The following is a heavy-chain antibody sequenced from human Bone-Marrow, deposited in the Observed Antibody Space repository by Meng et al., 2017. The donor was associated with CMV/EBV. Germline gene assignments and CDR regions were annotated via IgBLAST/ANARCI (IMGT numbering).Heavy chain of an antibody. CDR2: ISAYNGNT. CDR3: ARRLRLDLGDYYYYGMDV. V-gene: IGHV1-18*01. CDR1: GYTFTSYG. Sequence: ASVKVSCKASGYTFTSYGISWVRQAPGQGLEWMGWISAYNGNTNYAQKLQGRVTMTTDTSTSTAYMELRSLRSDDTAVYYCARRLRLDLGDYYYYGMDVWGQGTTVTGSS. D-gene: IGHD1-26*01. J-gene: IGHJ6*02.